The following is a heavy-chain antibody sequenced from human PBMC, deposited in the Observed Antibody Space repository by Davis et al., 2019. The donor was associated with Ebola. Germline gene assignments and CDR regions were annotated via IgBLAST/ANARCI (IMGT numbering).Heavy chain of an antibody. V-gene: IGHV3-30*18. J-gene: IGHJ4*02. Sequence: PGGSLRLSCAASGFTFSRFAIHWVRQAPGKGLEWVAIISYDGGNQYYADSVKGRFTISRDNSKNTLHLQMNSLRPEDTALYYCAKTKSMYGDGPHFDSWGQGTLVTVSS. CDR2: ISYDGGNQ. CDR1: GFTFSRFA. D-gene: IGHD2-21*02. CDR3: AKTKSMYGDGPHFDS.